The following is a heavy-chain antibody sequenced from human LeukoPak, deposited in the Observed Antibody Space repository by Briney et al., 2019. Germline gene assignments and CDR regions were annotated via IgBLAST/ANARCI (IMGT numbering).Heavy chain of an antibody. V-gene: IGHV3-69-1*01. J-gene: IGHJ4*02. CDR3: ARDTGSSGWSSFDY. D-gene: IGHD6-19*01. CDR2: ISSSIYI. CDR1: GFTVSSNY. Sequence: GGSLRLSCAASGFTVSSNYMNWVRQAPGKGLEWVSSISSSIYIYYADSVKGRFTISTDNAKNSLYLQMNSLRAEDTAVYYCARDTGSSGWSSFDYWGQGTLVTVSS.